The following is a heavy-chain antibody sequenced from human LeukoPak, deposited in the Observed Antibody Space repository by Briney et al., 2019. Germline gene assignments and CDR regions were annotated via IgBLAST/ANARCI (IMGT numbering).Heavy chain of an antibody. Sequence: SETLSLTCTVSGGSISSGGHYWSWIRQPAGKGLEYLGRISSTGSTNYNPSLRSRVTISADTSKNHFSLKLTSVTAADTAVYYCARMGLRYDFDYWGQGTLVTVSS. V-gene: IGHV4-61*02. D-gene: IGHD2-21*01. CDR1: GGSISSGGHY. CDR3: ARMGLRYDFDY. CDR2: ISSTGST. J-gene: IGHJ4*02.